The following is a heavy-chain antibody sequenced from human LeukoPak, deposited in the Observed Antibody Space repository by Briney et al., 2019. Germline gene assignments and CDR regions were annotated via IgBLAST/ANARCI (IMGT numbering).Heavy chain of an antibody. Sequence: GGTLRLSCAASGFTFSSFGMSWVRQAPGKGLEWVSAISSTGGTAYYADSVKGRFTISRDNSKNTLYLQMNSLRAEDTAVYYCARDAPTYYYDSRDAFDIWGQGTMVTVSS. D-gene: IGHD3-22*01. CDR1: GFTFSSFG. CDR2: ISSTGGTA. V-gene: IGHV3-23*01. J-gene: IGHJ3*02. CDR3: ARDAPTYYYDSRDAFDI.